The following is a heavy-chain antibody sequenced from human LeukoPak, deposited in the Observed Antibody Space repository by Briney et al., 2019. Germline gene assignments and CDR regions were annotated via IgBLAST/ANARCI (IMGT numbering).Heavy chain of an antibody. CDR3: ARDRELLFAHCWFDL. J-gene: IGHJ5*02. CDR2: ISISSVDS. D-gene: IGHD3-10*01. CDR1: GFTFVTYA. V-gene: IGHV3-23*01. Sequence: GGSLRLSCAASGFTFVTYAMSWVRQAPGKGLEWVGGISISSVDSYYADSVKGRFSISRDDSKNTLYLQMDRLTDEDTAVYYCARDRELLFAHCWFDLWGQGTLVTVSS.